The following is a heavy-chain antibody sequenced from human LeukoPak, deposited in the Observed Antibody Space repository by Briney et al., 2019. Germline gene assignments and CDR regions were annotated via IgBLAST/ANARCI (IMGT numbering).Heavy chain of an antibody. CDR2: IYYSGST. CDR3: ARDATRITIFGVVLTGMDV. D-gene: IGHD3-3*01. Sequence: SQTLSLTCTVSGGSISSGDYYWSWIRQPPGKGLEWIGYIYYSGSTYYNPSLKSRVTISVDTSKNQFSLKLSSVTAADTAVYYCARDATRITIFGVVLTGMDVWGQGTTVTVSS. CDR1: GGSISSGDYY. J-gene: IGHJ6*02. V-gene: IGHV4-30-4*01.